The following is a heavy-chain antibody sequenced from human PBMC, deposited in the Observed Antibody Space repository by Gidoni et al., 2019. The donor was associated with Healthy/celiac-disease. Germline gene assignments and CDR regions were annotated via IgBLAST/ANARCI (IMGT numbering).Heavy chain of an antibody. CDR3: ARLDFWSGYDFDY. Sequence: QLQLQESGPGLVKPSETLSLTCTVSGGPISSSSYYWGWIRQPPGKGLEWIGSIYYSGSTYYNPSLKSRVTISVDTSKNQFSLKLSSVTAADTAVYYCARLDFWSGYDFDYWGQGTLVTVSS. J-gene: IGHJ4*02. CDR1: GGPISSSSYY. D-gene: IGHD3-3*01. V-gene: IGHV4-39*01. CDR2: IYYSGST.